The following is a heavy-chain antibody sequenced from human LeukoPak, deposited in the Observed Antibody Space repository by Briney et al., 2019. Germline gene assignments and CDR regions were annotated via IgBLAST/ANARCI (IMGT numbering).Heavy chain of an antibody. CDR1: GFNFNNYG. CDR2: ISSSSIYI. D-gene: IGHD5-24*01. CDR3: ARVRDGYNYYDY. V-gene: IGHV3-21*01. Sequence: LGGSLRLSCAVSGFNFNNYGVSWVRQAPGKGLEWVSFISSSSIYIYYADSVKGRFTISRDNAKNSLYLQMNSLRAEDTAVYYCARVRDGYNYYDYWGQGTLVTVSS. J-gene: IGHJ4*02.